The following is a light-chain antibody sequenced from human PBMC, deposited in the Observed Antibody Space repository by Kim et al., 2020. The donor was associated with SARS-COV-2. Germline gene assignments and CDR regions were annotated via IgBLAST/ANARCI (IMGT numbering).Light chain of an antibody. V-gene: IGKV1-27*01. CDR2: AAS. CDR1: EDISNY. Sequence: DIQMTQSPSSLSASVEDRVTITCRASEDISNYLVWYQQKPGKVPKPLIYAASTLQSGVPSRFSGSGYGTDFTLTISSLQPEDAATYYCQNYNTAPWTFGQGTKVEIK. J-gene: IGKJ1*01. CDR3: QNYNTAPWT.